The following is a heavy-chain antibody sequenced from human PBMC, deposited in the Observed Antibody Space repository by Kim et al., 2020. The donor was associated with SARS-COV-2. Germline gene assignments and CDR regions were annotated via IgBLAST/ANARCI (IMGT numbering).Heavy chain of an antibody. CDR2: IIPIFGTA. D-gene: IGHD6-6*01. J-gene: IGHJ5*02. Sequence: SVKVSCKASGGTFSSYAISWVRQAPGQGLEWMGGIIPIFGTANYAQKFQGRVTITADESTSTAYMELSSLRSEDTAVYYCARAGVGYSSSSAGGGWFDPWGQGTLVTVSS. V-gene: IGHV1-69*13. CDR1: GGTFSSYA. CDR3: ARAGVGYSSSSAGGGWFDP.